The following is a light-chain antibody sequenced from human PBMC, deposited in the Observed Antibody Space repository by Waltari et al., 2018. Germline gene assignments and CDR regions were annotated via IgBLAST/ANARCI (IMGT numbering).Light chain of an antibody. CDR1: QNILSSSDNKNY. Sequence: DIVMTQYPDSVAVSLGERATIHCRSSQNILSSSDNKNYLVWYQQKPGQPPKLLISWASTRESGVPDRFSGSGSGTDFTLTISSLQAEDVAVYYCQQCYHLPSFGGGTRVEIK. CDR3: QQCYHLPS. J-gene: IGKJ4*01. CDR2: WAS. V-gene: IGKV4-1*01.